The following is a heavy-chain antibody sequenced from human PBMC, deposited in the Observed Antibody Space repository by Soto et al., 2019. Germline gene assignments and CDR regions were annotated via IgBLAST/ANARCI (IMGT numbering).Heavy chain of an antibody. CDR2: ISGDGTTI. V-gene: IGHV3-74*01. Sequence: EVQLVESGGDSVQPGGSPRLSCAASGFPFSSYWMHWVRHTPGKGLEWVSRISGDGTTIYYADSVTDRFTVSRDNAKNTLSLQMSGLGAEDTAVYYCAREYYGLLTGYYNDHWGQGTLVSVSS. CDR3: AREYYGLLTGYYNDH. CDR1: GFPFSSYW. J-gene: IGHJ4*02. D-gene: IGHD3-9*01.